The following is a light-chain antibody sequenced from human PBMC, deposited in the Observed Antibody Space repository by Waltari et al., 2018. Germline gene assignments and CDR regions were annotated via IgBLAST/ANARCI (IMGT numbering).Light chain of an antibody. CDR2: SAS. CDR1: QSVSSNY. Sequence: EIVLTQSPGTLSLSPGERATLSCRASQSVSSNYLAWYQPKPGQAPRLLIYSASSRATGIPDRFSGSGSGTDFTLTISRLEPEDFAVYYCQQYDNSWTFGQGTKVEIK. J-gene: IGKJ1*01. CDR3: QQYDNSWT. V-gene: IGKV3-20*01.